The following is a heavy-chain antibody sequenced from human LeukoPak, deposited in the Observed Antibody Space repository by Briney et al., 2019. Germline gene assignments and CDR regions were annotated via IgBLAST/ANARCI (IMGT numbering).Heavy chain of an antibody. CDR3: AKEGNYDRDYMDV. V-gene: IGHV3-30*02. Sequence: GGSLRLFCAASGFTFSSYGMHRVRQAPGKGLEWVAFIRYDGSNKYYADSVKGRFTISRDNSKNTLYLQMNSLRAEDTAVYYCAKEGNYDRDYMDVWGKGTTVTVSS. D-gene: IGHD4-11*01. CDR1: GFTFSSYG. J-gene: IGHJ6*03. CDR2: IRYDGSNK.